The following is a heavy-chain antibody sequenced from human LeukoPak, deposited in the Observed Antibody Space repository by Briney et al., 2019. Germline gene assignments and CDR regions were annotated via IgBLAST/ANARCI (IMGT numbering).Heavy chain of an antibody. CDR1: GYTFTSYA. Sequence: ASVKVSCKASGYTFTSYAMHWVRQAPGQRLEWMGWINAGNGNTKYSQRFQGRVTITRDTSASTAYMELSSLRSEDTAVYYCASEGRDGYNYADYWGQGTLVTVSS. V-gene: IGHV1-3*01. D-gene: IGHD5-24*01. CDR2: INAGNGNT. J-gene: IGHJ4*02. CDR3: ASEGRDGYNYADY.